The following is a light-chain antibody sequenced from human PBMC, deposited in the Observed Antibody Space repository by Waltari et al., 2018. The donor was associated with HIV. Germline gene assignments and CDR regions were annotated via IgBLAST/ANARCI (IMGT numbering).Light chain of an antibody. Sequence: SYELTQPPSVSVSQGQTASITCSGDKLGDKYACWYQQKPGQSPVLVIYQDSKRPSGIPERFSGSNSGNTATLTISGTQAMDEADYYCQAWDSSTGLYVFGTGTKLTVL. CDR2: QDS. J-gene: IGLJ1*01. CDR3: QAWDSSTGLYV. CDR1: KLGDKY. V-gene: IGLV3-1*01.